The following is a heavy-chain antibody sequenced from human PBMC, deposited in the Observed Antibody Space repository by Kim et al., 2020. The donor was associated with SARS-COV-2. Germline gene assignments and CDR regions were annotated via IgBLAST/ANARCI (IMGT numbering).Heavy chain of an antibody. J-gene: IGHJ6*02. CDR2: INPSGGST. D-gene: IGHD7-27*01. Sequence: ASVKVSCKASGYTFTSYYMHWVRQAPGQGLEWMGIINPSGGSTSYAQKFQGRVTMTRDTSTSTVYMELSSLRSEDTAVYYCASELGTRYYYYGMDVWGQGTTVTVSS. V-gene: IGHV1-46*01. CDR3: ASELGTRYYYYGMDV. CDR1: GYTFTSYY.